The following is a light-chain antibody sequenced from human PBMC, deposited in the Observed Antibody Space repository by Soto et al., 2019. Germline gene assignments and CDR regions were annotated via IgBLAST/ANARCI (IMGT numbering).Light chain of an antibody. CDR2: EDN. V-gene: IGLV6-57*02. CDR1: SGSIASNY. J-gene: IGLJ7*01. Sequence: NFMLTQPHSVSESPGKTVTISCTGSSGSIASNYVQWYQQRPGSAPTTVIYEDNQRPAGVPDRVSCSIDSSSNSASLTISGLKTEDEADYYCQSYDSSNHAVFGGGTQLTVL. CDR3: QSYDSSNHAV.